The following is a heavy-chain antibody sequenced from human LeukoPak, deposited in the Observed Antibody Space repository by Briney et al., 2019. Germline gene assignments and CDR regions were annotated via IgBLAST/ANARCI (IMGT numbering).Heavy chain of an antibody. J-gene: IGHJ4*02. CDR2: ISSSSSYI. Sequence: GGSLRLSCAASGFTFSSYSMNWVRQAPGKGLEWVSFISSSSSYIYYADSVEGRFTISRDNAKNSLYLQMNSLRAEDTAVYYCARVLYNWNDVFGYWGQGTLVTVSS. CDR3: ARVLYNWNDVFGY. CDR1: GFTFSSYS. D-gene: IGHD1-1*01. V-gene: IGHV3-21*01.